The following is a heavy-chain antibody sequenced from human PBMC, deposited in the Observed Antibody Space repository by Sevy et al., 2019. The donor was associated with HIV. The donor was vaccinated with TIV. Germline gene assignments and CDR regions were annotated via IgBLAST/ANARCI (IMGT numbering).Heavy chain of an antibody. V-gene: IGHV4-4*07. J-gene: IGHJ6*03. CDR1: GASNSNYY. D-gene: IGHD3-10*01. Sequence: SETLSLTCTVSGASNSNYYWSWIRQPAGKGLEWIGRINTRGDTHYNPSLKSRVTMSIDTSQKHFSLKLTSMIAADTAVYYRARDIVVRGVFPTYYYHFYMDVWGKGTAVTVSS. CDR2: INTRGDT. CDR3: ARDIVVRGVFPTYYYHFYMDV.